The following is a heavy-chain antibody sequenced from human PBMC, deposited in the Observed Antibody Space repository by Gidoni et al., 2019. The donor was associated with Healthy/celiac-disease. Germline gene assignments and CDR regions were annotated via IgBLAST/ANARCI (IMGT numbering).Heavy chain of an antibody. V-gene: IGHV4-31*03. Sequence: QVQLQESGPGLVKPSQTLSLTCTVSGGSISSGGYYWSWIRQHPGKGLEWIGYIYYSGSTYYNPSLKSRVTISVDTSKNQFSLKLSSVTAADTAVYYCAREEGRGYSYGAEIRDWFDPWGQGTLVTVSS. CDR1: GGSISSGGYY. J-gene: IGHJ5*02. CDR3: AREEGRGYSYGAEIRDWFDP. D-gene: IGHD5-18*01. CDR2: IYYSGST.